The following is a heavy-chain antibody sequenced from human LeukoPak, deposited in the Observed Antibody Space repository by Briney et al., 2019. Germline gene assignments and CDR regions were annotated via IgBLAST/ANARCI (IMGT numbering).Heavy chain of an antibody. Sequence: ASVKVSCKASGGTFSSYAISWVRQAPGQGLEWMGGIIPIFGTANYAQKFQGRVTITADESTSTAYMELSSLRSEDTAVYYCARGTPGYGDYLYYFDYWGQGTLVTVSS. CDR2: IIPIFGTA. D-gene: IGHD4-17*01. J-gene: IGHJ4*02. V-gene: IGHV1-69*13. CDR1: GGTFSSYA. CDR3: ARGTPGYGDYLYYFDY.